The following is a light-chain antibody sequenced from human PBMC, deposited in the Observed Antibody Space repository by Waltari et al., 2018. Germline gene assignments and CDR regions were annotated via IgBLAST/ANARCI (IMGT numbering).Light chain of an antibody. J-gene: IGLJ2*01. CDR1: SPGTKV. V-gene: IGLV3-21*02. CDR3: QVWDTTSDQLV. Sequence: SYVLTQPPSVSVAPGQTATITCGGDSPGTKVVHWYQQTPGRAPGLVVSDDSDRPSGIPGRFSGSHSGYTATLTISRVEAGDEADYYCQVWDTTSDQLVFGGGTKLTVL. CDR2: DDS.